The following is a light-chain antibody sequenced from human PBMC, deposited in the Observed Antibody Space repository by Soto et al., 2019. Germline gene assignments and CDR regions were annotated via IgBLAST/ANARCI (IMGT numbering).Light chain of an antibody. J-gene: IGLJ1*01. CDR2: DVS. V-gene: IGLV2-14*01. Sequence: QSVLTQPASVSGSPGQSIAISCTGISSDVGGYSYVSWYQQQPGKAPKLVISDVSNRPSGVSDRFSGSKSGNTASLTISGLQTEDEADYYCASYTTSSTYVFGTGNKVTVL. CDR3: ASYTTSSTYV. CDR1: SSDVGGYSY.